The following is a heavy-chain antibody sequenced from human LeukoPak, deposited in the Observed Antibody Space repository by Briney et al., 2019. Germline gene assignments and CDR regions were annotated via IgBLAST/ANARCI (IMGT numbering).Heavy chain of an antibody. CDR3: ARAGYCSGGSCYYRAFDI. CDR2: IYSGGST. J-gene: IGHJ3*02. D-gene: IGHD2-15*01. Sequence: GGSLRLSCAASGFTVSSNYMSWVRQAAGKGLEWVSVIYSGGSTYYADSVKGRFTISRDNAKNSLYLQMNSLRAEDTAVYYCARAGYCSGGSCYYRAFDIWGQGTMVTVSS. CDR1: GFTVSSNY. V-gene: IGHV3-66*01.